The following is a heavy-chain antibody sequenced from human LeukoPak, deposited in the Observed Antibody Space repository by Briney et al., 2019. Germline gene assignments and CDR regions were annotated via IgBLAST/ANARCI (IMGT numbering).Heavy chain of an antibody. J-gene: IGHJ3*02. V-gene: IGHV1-8*03. CDR2: MNPNSGNT. CDR1: GGTFSGYA. D-gene: IGHD6-13*01. Sequence: ASVKVSCKASGGTFSGYAISWVRQATGQGLEWMGWMNPNSGNTGYAQKFQGRVTITRNTSISTAYMELSSLRSEDTAVYYCASGSSSEEAFDIWGQGTMVTVSS. CDR3: ASGSSSEEAFDI.